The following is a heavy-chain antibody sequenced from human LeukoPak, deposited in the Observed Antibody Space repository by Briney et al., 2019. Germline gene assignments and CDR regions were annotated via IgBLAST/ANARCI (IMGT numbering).Heavy chain of an antibody. CDR1: GGSISSSSYY. J-gene: IGHJ5*02. V-gene: IGHV4-39*07. CDR3: ARDGRGQWFGELLYRLPFDP. D-gene: IGHD3-10*01. Sequence: SETLSLTCTVSGGSISSSSYYWGWIRQPPGKGLEWIGSIYYSGSTYYNPSLKSRVTISLDTSKNQFSLKLSSVTAADTAVYYCARDGRGQWFGELLYRLPFDPWGQGTQVTVSS. CDR2: IYYSGST.